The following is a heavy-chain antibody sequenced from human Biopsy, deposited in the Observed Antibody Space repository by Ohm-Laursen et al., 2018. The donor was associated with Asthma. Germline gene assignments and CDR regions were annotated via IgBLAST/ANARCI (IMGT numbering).Heavy chain of an antibody. J-gene: IGHJ6*02. CDR3: ARGPNYHGSGRAPIGMDV. V-gene: IGHV4-61*01. Sequence: GTLSLTCAVSGGSVSTGSYYWSWIRQPPGKGLEWLGYIYYAGSDNYNPSLKSRVTISVDTSKNQFSLRLNSVTAADTAVYYCARGPNYHGSGRAPIGMDVWGQGTTVTVSS. CDR2: IYYAGSD. D-gene: IGHD3-10*01. CDR1: GGSVSTGSYY.